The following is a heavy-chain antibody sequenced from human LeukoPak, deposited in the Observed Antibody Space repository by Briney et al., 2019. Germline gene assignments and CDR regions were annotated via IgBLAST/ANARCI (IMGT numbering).Heavy chain of an antibody. Sequence: GGSLRLSCAASGFTFSSYAMNWVRQAPGKGLEWISYIRNSGPTIYYADSVKGRFTISRDNAKNSLYLQMNSLRAEDTAVYYYAKDDGSYYGSGSYYAFPDYWGQGTLVTVSS. CDR2: IRNSGPTI. V-gene: IGHV3-48*04. CDR1: GFTFSSYA. J-gene: IGHJ4*02. D-gene: IGHD3-10*01. CDR3: AKDDGSYYGSGSYYAFPDY.